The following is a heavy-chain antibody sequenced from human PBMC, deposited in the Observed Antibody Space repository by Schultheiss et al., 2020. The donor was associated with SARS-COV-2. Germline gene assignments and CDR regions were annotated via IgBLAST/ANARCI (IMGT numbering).Heavy chain of an antibody. J-gene: IGHJ4*02. CDR2: IRSSGRDI. CDR1: GFTFGTYN. Sequence: GGSLRLSCAASGFTFGTYNMHWVRQAPGKGLEFVASIRSSGRDIYYADSMQGRFTVSRDNANNSLYLQMHSLRAEDTAVYYCARDSPYCSSTSCYIDYWGQGTLVTVSS. CDR3: ARDSPYCSSTSCYIDY. V-gene: IGHV3-21*01. D-gene: IGHD2-2*02.